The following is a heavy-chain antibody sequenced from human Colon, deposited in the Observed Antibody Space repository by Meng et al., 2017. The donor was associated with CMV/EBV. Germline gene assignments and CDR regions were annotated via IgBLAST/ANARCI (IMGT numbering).Heavy chain of an antibody. D-gene: IGHD4-23*01. Sequence: GESLKISCGASGFTFNAYAMAWVRQVPGKGLQWVAAISSSSDRAYYADSVKGRFTISRDNSKNTLYLQMNNLRAEDTALYYCAKDNSDDYGGKSVPWYYNGLDVWGQGTTVTVSS. CDR2: ISSSSDRA. CDR1: GFTFNAYA. V-gene: IGHV3-23*01. J-gene: IGHJ6*02. CDR3: AKDNSDDYGGKSVPWYYNGLDV.